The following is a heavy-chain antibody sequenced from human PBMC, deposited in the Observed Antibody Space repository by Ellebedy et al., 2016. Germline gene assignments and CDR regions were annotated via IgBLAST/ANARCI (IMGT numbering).Heavy chain of an antibody. V-gene: IGHV3-21*04. D-gene: IGHD3-9*01. Sequence: GGSLRLCXAASGFTFSSYSMNWVRQAPGKGLEWVSSISSSSSYIYYADSVKGRFTISRDNSKNTLYLQMNSLRAEDTAVYYCAHGYFDKYYFDYWGQGTLVTVSS. CDR3: AHGYFDKYYFDY. J-gene: IGHJ4*02. CDR1: GFTFSSYS. CDR2: ISSSSSYI.